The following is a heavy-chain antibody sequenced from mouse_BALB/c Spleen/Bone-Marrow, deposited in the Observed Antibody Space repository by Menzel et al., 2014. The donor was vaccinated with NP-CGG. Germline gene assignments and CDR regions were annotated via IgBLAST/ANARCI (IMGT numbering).Heavy chain of an antibody. CDR2: IDTSDSYT. J-gene: IGHJ3*01. CDR3: ARSDYRYDPFAY. Sequence: QVQLQQSGAELVMPGASVKMSCKASGHTFTDYWMHWVKQRPGQGLEWIGAIDTSDSYTSYNQKSKGKATLTVDESSSTAYMQLSSLTSEDSAVYYCARSDYRYDPFAYWGQGTLVTVSA. D-gene: IGHD2-14*01. CDR1: GHTFTDYW. V-gene: IGHV1-69*01.